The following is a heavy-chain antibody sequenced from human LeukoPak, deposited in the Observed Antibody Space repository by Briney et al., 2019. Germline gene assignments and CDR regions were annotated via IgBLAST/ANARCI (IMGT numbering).Heavy chain of an antibody. Sequence: GGSLRLSCAASGFTFSSYDMHWVRQAPGKGLEWVAVISYDGSNKYYADSVKGRFTISRDNSKNTLHLQMNSLRAEDTAVYYYAKGLYYYDSSGYPPDYWGQGTLVTVSS. CDR1: GFTFSSYD. J-gene: IGHJ4*02. V-gene: IGHV3-30*18. CDR3: AKGLYYYDSSGYPPDY. CDR2: ISYDGSNK. D-gene: IGHD3-22*01.